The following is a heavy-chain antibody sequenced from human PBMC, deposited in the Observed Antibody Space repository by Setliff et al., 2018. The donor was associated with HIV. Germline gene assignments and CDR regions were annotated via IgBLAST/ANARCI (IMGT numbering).Heavy chain of an antibody. J-gene: IGHJ4*02. CDR1: GFTFSCYA. CDR2: VSYGGTNT. Sequence: GGSLRLSCAASGFTFSCYAMHWVRQAPGKGLEWVAVVSYGGTNTYYADSVKGRFIISRDDSESTLFLQMNSLRVDDTAVYYCARVRYCGSPSCRKEFDFWGQGTLVTVSS. D-gene: IGHD2-21*01. V-gene: IGHV3-30*04. CDR3: ARVRYCGSPSCRKEFDF.